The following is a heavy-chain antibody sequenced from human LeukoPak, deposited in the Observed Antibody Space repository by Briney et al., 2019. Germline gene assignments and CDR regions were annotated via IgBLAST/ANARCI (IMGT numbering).Heavy chain of an antibody. CDR3: ARGDVVVPAAIWFGTTQKYYYYYGMDV. D-gene: IGHD2-2*01. J-gene: IGHJ6*02. Sequence: GASVKVSCKASGYTFTSYAMHWVRQAPGQRLEWMGWINAGNGNTKYSQKFQGRVTITRDTSASTAYMELSSLRSEDTAVYYCARGDVVVPAAIWFGTTQKYYYYYGMDVWGQGTTVTVSS. V-gene: IGHV1-3*01. CDR2: INAGNGNT. CDR1: GYTFTSYA.